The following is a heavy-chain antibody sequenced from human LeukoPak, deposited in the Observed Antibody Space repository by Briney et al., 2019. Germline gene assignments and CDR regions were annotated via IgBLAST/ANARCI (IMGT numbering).Heavy chain of an antibody. CDR3: ARALGDIYEFDY. J-gene: IGHJ4*02. D-gene: IGHD3-16*01. Sequence: SETLSLTCTVSGGSINSYYWSWIRQPPGKGLEWIGYIYYSGSTNYSPSLKSRVTISVDTSKNQFSLKLSSVTAADTAVYYCARALGDIYEFDYWGQGTLVTVSS. V-gene: IGHV4-59*01. CDR2: IYYSGST. CDR1: GGSINSYY.